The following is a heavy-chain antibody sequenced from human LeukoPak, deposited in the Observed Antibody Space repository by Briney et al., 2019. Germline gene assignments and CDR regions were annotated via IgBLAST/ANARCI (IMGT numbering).Heavy chain of an antibody. Sequence: SETLSLTCTVSGGFISSNSAYWSWIRQPPGKALEWIGNIYYSGTTYYNPSLQSRVTMSVDTSNNQFSLKLTSVTAADTAVYYCARDQDYYGSGSYGPDYWGQGILVTVSS. V-gene: IGHV4-39*07. CDR1: GGFISSNSAY. CDR2: IYYSGTT. D-gene: IGHD3-10*01. CDR3: ARDQDYYGSGSYGPDY. J-gene: IGHJ4*02.